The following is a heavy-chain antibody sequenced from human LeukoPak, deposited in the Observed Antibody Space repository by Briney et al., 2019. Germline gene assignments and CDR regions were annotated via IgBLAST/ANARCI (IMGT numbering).Heavy chain of an antibody. CDR2: INPNSGGT. Sequence: ASVKVSCKASGYTFTGHYMHWVRQAPGQGLEWMGWINPNSGGTNYAQKFQGRVTMTRDTSISTAYMELSRLRSDDTAVYYCARTGIGHCSGGSCYPQGWFDPWGQGTLVTVSS. J-gene: IGHJ5*02. D-gene: IGHD2-15*01. V-gene: IGHV1-2*02. CDR1: GYTFTGHY. CDR3: ARTGIGHCSGGSCYPQGWFDP.